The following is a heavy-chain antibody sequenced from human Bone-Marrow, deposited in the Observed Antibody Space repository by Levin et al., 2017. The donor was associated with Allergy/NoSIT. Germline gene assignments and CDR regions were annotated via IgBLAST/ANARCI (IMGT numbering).Heavy chain of an antibody. J-gene: IGHJ4*02. V-gene: IGHV3-23*01. D-gene: IGHD2-15*01. Sequence: GGSLRLSCAASGFTFSSYAMNWVRQAPGKGLDWVSAVTGGGGSTYHADSVKGRFTISRDNSKNTLYLQMNSLRAEDTAVYYCAKGAEGYCSGARCYSVDYWGQGTLVTVSS. CDR3: AKGAEGYCSGARCYSVDY. CDR1: GFTFSSYA. CDR2: VTGGGGST.